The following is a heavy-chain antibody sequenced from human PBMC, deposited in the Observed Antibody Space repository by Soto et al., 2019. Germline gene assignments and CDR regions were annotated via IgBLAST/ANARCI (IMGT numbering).Heavy chain of an antibody. Sequence: EVQLVESGGGLVQPGGSLRLSCVASGFTFSDYWMSWVRQAPGKGLEWVATLKEDGSENYDYVDSVEGRFTSSRDNVKNSLYLQMISLRGEGTAVYDFARAGRYSLGWSMDVWGQGTTVTVSS. CDR1: GFTFSDYW. CDR3: ARAGRYSLGWSMDV. J-gene: IGHJ6*02. V-gene: IGHV3-7*04. CDR2: LKEDGSEN. D-gene: IGHD2-15*01.